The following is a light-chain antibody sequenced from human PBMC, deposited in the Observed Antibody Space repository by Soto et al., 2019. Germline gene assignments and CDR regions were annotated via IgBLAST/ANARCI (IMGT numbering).Light chain of an antibody. V-gene: IGLV2-14*01. J-gene: IGLJ1*01. CDR3: ASWDDSLNAYV. CDR2: EVS. CDR1: SSDVGGYAY. Sequence: QSALTQPASVSGSPGQSITITCTGTSSDVGGYAYVSWYQQYPGKAPKLVISEVSNRPSGISHRFSGSRSGNTASLTISGLQAEDEADYYCASWDDSLNAYVFGPGTKLTVL.